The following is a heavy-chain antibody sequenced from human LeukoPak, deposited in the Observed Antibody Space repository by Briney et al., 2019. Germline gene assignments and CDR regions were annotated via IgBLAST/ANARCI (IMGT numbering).Heavy chain of an antibody. CDR1: GFTFSIYS. CDR2: ISGSSSPI. J-gene: IGHJ4*02. Sequence: SGGSLRLSCAASGFTFSIYSMTWVRQAPGKGLEWVSYISGSSSPIYYADSVKGRFTISRDNAKNSLYLQMNSLRDEDTAVYYCARDHYSRNDYWGQGTLATVSS. V-gene: IGHV3-48*02. CDR3: ARDHYSRNDY. D-gene: IGHD6-13*01.